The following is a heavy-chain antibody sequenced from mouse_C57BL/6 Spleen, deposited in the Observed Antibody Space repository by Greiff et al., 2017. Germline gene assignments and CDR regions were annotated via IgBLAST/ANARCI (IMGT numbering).Heavy chain of an antibody. V-gene: IGHV1-4*01. Sequence: VQLQQSGAELARPGASVKMSCKASGYTFTSYTMHWVKQRPGQGLEWIGYINPSSGYTKYNQKVKDKATLTADKSCSTAYMQLSSLTSEDSAVYYWARGGSTTGNYFDYWGQGTTLTVSS. D-gene: IGHD2-14*01. J-gene: IGHJ2*01. CDR3: ARGGSTTGNYFDY. CDR2: INPSSGYT. CDR1: GYTFTSYT.